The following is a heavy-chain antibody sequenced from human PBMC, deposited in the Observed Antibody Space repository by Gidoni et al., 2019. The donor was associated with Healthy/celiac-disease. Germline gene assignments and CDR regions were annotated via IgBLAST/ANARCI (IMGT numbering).Heavy chain of an antibody. CDR2: IDPGESDT. J-gene: IGHJ4*02. Sequence: EVQLVQSGAEVNMPGASPKLSCPCSGYSFPSYWIGWVRQMPGKGLEWMGIIDPGESDTRYSPCFQGQVTISADKSISTAYMQWSSLKASDTAMYYCARVTMVQGVLLDYWGQGTLVTVSS. CDR3: ARVTMVQGVLLDY. CDR1: GYSFPSYW. D-gene: IGHD3-10*01. V-gene: IGHV5-51*03.